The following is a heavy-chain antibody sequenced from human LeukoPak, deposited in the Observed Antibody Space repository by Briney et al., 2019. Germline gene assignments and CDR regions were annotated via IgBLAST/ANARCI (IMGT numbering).Heavy chain of an antibody. D-gene: IGHD2-2*01. V-gene: IGHV3-66*04. CDR3: AKQVVVPAAIKLIPDYYYGMDV. Sequence: GGSLRLSCAASGFIFSNYWMHWVRQAPGKGLEWVSVIYSAGSTYYADSVKGRFTISRDNSKNTLHLQMNSLRAEDTAVYYCAKQVVVPAAIKLIPDYYYGMDVWGQGTTVTVSS. CDR1: GFIFSNYW. CDR2: IYSAGST. J-gene: IGHJ6*02.